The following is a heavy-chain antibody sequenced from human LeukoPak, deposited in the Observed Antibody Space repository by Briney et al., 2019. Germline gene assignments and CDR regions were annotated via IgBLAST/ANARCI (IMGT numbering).Heavy chain of an antibody. Sequence: SETLSLTCAVYGGSFSGYYWSWIRQPPGKGLEWIGEINHSGSTNYNPSLKSRVTISVDTSKNQFSLKLSSVTAADTAVYYCARRPWGTMVRGVEFDYWGQGTLVTVSS. J-gene: IGHJ4*02. CDR1: GGSFSGYY. CDR2: INHSGST. D-gene: IGHD3-10*01. V-gene: IGHV4-34*01. CDR3: ARRPWGTMVRGVEFDY.